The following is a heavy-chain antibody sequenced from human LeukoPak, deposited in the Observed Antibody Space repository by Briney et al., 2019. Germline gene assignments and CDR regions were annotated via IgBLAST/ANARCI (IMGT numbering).Heavy chain of an antibody. CDR2: ISPSSGGT. CDR3: AIQPWGSGNNWYFDL. J-gene: IGHJ2*01. D-gene: IGHD7-27*01. Sequence: ASVRVSCKPSGYTFSGFYIHWVRQAPGQGLEWMGWISPSSGGTDYAQRFQGRVTMTRDTSISTAYMGLSSLRSDDTAVYYCAIQPWGSGNNWYFDLWGRGTLVTVSS. V-gene: IGHV1-2*02. CDR1: GYTFSGFY.